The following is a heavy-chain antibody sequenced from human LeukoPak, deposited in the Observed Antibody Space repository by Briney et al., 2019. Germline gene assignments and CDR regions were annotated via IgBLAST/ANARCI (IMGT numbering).Heavy chain of an antibody. CDR1: GGSISCGDYY. D-gene: IGHD5-12*01. CDR3: ARFSGYGSSDY. J-gene: IGHJ4*02. Sequence: SETLSLTCTISGGSISCGDYYWSWIRKPRGKGLEWIGYIYYSVSTYYNPSLKSRVTISVDTSKTQFSLRLSSVTAADTAVYYCARFSGYGSSDYWGQGTRVTVSS. V-gene: IGHV4-30-4*02. CDR2: IYYSVST.